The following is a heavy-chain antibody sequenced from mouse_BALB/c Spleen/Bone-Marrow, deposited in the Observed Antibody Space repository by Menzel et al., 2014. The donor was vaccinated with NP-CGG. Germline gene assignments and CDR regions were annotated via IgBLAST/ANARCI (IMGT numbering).Heavy chain of an antibody. D-gene: IGHD1-2*01. CDR2: IRNKANNLAA. J-gene: IGHJ2*01. CDR3: TSYYGYY. CDR1: GFTFSDAW. V-gene: IGHV6-6*01. Sequence: VMLVESGGGLVQPGGSMKLSCAASGFTFSDAWMDWVRQSPEKGLEWVAEIRNKANNLAAYFSESVKGRFTISRDDSKSSVYLQMNILRPEDTGIYYCTSYYGYYWGQGTTLTVSS.